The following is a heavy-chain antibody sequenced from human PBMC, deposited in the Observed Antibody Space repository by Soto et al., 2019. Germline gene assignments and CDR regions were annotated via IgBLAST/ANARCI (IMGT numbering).Heavy chain of an antibody. Sequence: ASVKVCCKAAGYTFTSDGISWVRQAPGQGLEWMGWISAYNGNTNYAQKLQGRVTMTTDTSTSTAYMELRSLRSDDTAVYYCARGPYDFWSGYLNYYYYYMDVWGKGTTVTVSS. J-gene: IGHJ6*03. D-gene: IGHD3-3*01. CDR2: ISAYNGNT. V-gene: IGHV1-18*01. CDR3: ARGPYDFWSGYLNYYYYYMDV. CDR1: GYTFTSDG.